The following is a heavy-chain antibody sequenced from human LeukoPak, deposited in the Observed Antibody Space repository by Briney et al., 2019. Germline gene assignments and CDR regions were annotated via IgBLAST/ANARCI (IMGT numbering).Heavy chain of an antibody. D-gene: IGHD2-2*01. CDR3: ARHPPTSPFDY. V-gene: IGHV4-59*08. J-gene: IGHJ4*02. CDR2: IFYTGST. Sequence: PSETLSLTCTVSGGSISSFYWTWIRQPPGKGLEWIGYIFYTGSTNYNPSLKSRITISVDTSKNQVSLKLNSVTAADTAVYYCARHPPTSPFDYWGQGTLVTVSS. CDR1: GGSISSFY.